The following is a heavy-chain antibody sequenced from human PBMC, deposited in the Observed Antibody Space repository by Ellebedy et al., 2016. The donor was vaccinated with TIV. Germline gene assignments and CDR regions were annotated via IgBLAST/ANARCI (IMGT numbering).Heavy chain of an antibody. Sequence: PGGSLTLSCAGSGFAFTTYSVNWVRQTPGKGLEWISYISSTYEIWYADSVKGRFTISKDNAKNSLYLQMNSLRDEDTAVYYCVRDRDWAFDYWGQGTLVTVSS. CDR1: GFAFTTYS. D-gene: IGHD2-21*02. CDR2: ISSTYEI. V-gene: IGHV3-48*02. CDR3: VRDRDWAFDY. J-gene: IGHJ4*02.